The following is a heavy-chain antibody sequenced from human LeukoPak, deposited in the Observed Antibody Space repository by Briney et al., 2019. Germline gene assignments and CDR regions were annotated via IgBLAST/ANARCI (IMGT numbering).Heavy chain of an antibody. CDR3: ATNTKITFGGVNYAFDI. V-gene: IGHV1-2*02. D-gene: IGHD3-16*01. J-gene: IGHJ3*02. CDR2: INPNSGGT. Sequence: ASVKVSCKASGYTFTGYYMHWVRQAPGQGLEWMGWINPNSGGTNYAQKLQGRVTMTTDTSTSTAYMELRSLRSDDTAVYYCATNTKITFGGVNYAFDIWGQGTMVTVSS. CDR1: GYTFTGYY.